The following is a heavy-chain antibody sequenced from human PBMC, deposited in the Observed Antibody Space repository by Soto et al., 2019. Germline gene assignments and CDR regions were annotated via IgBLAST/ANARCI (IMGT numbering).Heavy chain of an antibody. CDR3: ARDDSKRLYSFDY. CDR1: GGSFSGYY. Sequence: PSETLSLTCAVYGGSFSGYYWSWIRQPPGKGLEWIGEVNHSGSTNYNPSLKSRVTISVDTSKNQFSLKLSSVTAADTAVYYCARDDSKRLYSFDYWGQGTLVTVS. D-gene: IGHD2-21*01. CDR2: VNHSGST. J-gene: IGHJ4*02. V-gene: IGHV4-34*01.